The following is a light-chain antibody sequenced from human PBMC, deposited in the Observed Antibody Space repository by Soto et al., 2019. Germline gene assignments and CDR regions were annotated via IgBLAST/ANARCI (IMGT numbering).Light chain of an antibody. V-gene: IGKV3-11*01. CDR3: QQRDNWPSYT. Sequence: EIVMTQSPATVSVSPGERATLSFMASQSVNTNLAWYQHKPGQPPRLLIYDANTRAIGIPARFSGNGSGTDFILTISGLEPEDFAVYYCQQRDNWPSYTFGQGTKVDIK. CDR2: DAN. CDR1: QSVNTN. J-gene: IGKJ2*01.